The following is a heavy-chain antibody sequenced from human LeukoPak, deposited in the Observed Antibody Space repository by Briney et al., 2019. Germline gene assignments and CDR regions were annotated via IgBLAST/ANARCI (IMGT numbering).Heavy chain of an antibody. CDR3: AKDQAIFGVVLS. CDR1: GFTFSDYA. D-gene: IGHD3-3*01. J-gene: IGHJ5*02. Sequence: GGSLRLSCAASGFTFSDYAMSWVRQTPGKGLEWVSSISGSGGSTYYADSVKGRFTISRDNSKNALYLQMNSLRAEDTAVYYCAKDQAIFGVVLSWGQGTLVTVSS. CDR2: ISGSGGST. V-gene: IGHV3-23*01.